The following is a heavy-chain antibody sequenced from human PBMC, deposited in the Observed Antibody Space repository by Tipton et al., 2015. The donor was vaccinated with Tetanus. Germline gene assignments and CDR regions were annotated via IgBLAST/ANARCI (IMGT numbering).Heavy chain of an antibody. Sequence: GLVKPSETLSLTCTVSGGSISSYYWSWIRQPAGKGLEWIGRIYTSGSTNYNPSLKSRVTMSVDTSKNQFSLKLSSVTAADTAVYYCARGGGTVGSIPLYSWLDPWGQGTLVTVSS. D-gene: IGHD1-26*01. V-gene: IGHV4-4*07. J-gene: IGHJ5*02. CDR3: ARGGGTVGSIPLYSWLDP. CDR2: IYTSGST. CDR1: GGSISSYY.